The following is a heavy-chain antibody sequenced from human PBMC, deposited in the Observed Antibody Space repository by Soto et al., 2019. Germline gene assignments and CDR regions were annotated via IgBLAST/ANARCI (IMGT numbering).Heavy chain of an antibody. CDR3: ARGYYGSGSYYNPFNWFDP. J-gene: IGHJ5*02. CDR2: INPNSGGT. Sequence: GASVKVSCKASGYTFTGYYMHWVRQAPGQGLEWMGWINPNSGGTNYAQKFRGWVTMTRDTSISTAYMELSRLRSDDTAVYYCARGYYGSGSYYNPFNWFDPWGQGTLVTVSS. V-gene: IGHV1-2*04. D-gene: IGHD3-10*01. CDR1: GYTFTGYY.